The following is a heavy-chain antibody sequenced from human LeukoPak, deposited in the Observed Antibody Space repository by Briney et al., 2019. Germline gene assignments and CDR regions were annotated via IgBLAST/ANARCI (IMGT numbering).Heavy chain of an antibody. V-gene: IGHV4-4*07. J-gene: IGHJ4*02. CDR3: ARDRRGYFNY. CDR2: IYSRGST. CDR1: GGYIRSYY. Sequence: SETLSLICSVPGGYIRSYYWSWIRQPARKGLEWIGRIYSRGSTYYNPSLSSRVTISVDKSKNQFSLRLTSVTAADTAVYYCARDRRGYFNYWGQGTLVIVSS.